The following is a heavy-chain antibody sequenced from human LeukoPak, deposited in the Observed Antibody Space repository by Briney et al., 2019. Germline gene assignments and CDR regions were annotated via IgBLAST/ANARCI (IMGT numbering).Heavy chain of an antibody. Sequence: SGPALVKPTQTLTLTCTFSGLSLNTTGMCVSWIRQPPGKALEWLARIDWDDDKYYRISLKTRLTISKDTSKNQVVLTMTNMDPVDTATYYCARIENIAATGNFDYWGQGTLVTVSS. J-gene: IGHJ4*02. V-gene: IGHV2-70*11. D-gene: IGHD6-13*01. CDR2: IDWDDDK. CDR1: GLSLNTTGMC. CDR3: ARIENIAATGNFDY.